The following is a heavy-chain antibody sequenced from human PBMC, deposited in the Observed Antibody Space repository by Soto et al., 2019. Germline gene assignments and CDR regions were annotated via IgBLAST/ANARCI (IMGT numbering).Heavy chain of an antibody. V-gene: IGHV3-30*18. Sequence: GGSLRLSCAASGFTFSSYGMHWVRQAPGKGLEWVAVISHDGSNKYYADSVKGRFTISRDNSKNTLYLQMNSLSTEDTAVYYCAKDLGGLGYCSGGSCYYYYGMDVWGQGTTVTVSS. CDR3: AKDLGGLGYCSGGSCYYYYGMDV. J-gene: IGHJ6*02. D-gene: IGHD2-15*01. CDR2: ISHDGSNK. CDR1: GFTFSSYG.